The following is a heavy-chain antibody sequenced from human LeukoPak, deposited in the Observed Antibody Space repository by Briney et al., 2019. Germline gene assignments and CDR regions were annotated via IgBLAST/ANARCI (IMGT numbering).Heavy chain of an antibody. CDR1: GGSISSYY. V-gene: IGHV4-4*07. J-gene: IGHJ4*02. CDR3: AREFQFFGGYGSGSYFGY. Sequence: SETLSLTCTVSGGSISSYYWSWIRQPAGKGLEWIGRIYTSGSTNYNPSLKSRVTMSVDTSKNQFSLKLSSVTAADTAAYYCAREFQFFGGYGSGSYFGYWGQGTLVTVSS. D-gene: IGHD3-10*01. CDR2: IYTSGST.